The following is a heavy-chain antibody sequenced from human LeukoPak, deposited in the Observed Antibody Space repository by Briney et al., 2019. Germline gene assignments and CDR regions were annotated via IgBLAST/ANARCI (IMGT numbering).Heavy chain of an antibody. CDR3: ARRPEGLYGSGSYYNWFDP. CDR1: GGTFSSYA. CDR2: IIPIVGTA. V-gene: IGHV1-69*05. Sequence: SVKVSCKASGGTFSSYAISWVRQAPGQGLEWMGGIIPIVGTANYAQKFQGRVTITTDESTSTAYMELSSLRSEDTAVYYCARRPEGLYGSGSYYNWFDPWGQGTLVTVSS. J-gene: IGHJ5*02. D-gene: IGHD3-10*01.